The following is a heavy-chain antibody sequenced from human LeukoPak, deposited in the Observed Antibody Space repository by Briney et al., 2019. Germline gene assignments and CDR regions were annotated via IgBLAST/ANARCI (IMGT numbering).Heavy chain of an antibody. D-gene: IGHD3-3*01. CDR2: MNPNSGNT. CDR3: ARAARTIFGVVSGGFDP. CDR1: GYTFTSYD. Sequence: ASVKVSCKASGYTFTSYDINWVRQATGQGLEWMGWMNPNSGNTGYAQKFQGRVTITRNTSISTAYMELSSLRSEDTAVYYCARAARTIFGVVSGGFDPWGQGTLVTVSS. J-gene: IGHJ5*02. V-gene: IGHV1-8*03.